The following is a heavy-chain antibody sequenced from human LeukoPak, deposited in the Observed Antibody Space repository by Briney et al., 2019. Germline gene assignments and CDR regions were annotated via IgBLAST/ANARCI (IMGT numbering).Heavy chain of an antibody. D-gene: IGHD3-3*01. Sequence: GHPLKISCKGSGYSFTSYWIGWLRQMPGKGLKWMGIIYPGDFDTRNGPSFQGQDTISADKPISTAYLQWSSLKASDTAMYYCARPLTDYGSYDFWSGPTLSPNWFDPWGQGTLVTVSS. V-gene: IGHV5-51*01. J-gene: IGHJ5*02. CDR1: GYSFTSYW. CDR3: ARPLTDYGSYDFWSGPTLSPNWFDP. CDR2: IYPGDFDT.